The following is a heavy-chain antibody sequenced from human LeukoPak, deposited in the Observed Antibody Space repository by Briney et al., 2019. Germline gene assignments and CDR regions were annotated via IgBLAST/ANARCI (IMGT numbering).Heavy chain of an antibody. CDR3: VRDFVFGDLSPYYYYYMDV. V-gene: IGHV3-23*01. CDR2: ISGSGSST. D-gene: IGHD3-10*02. CDR1: GFTFSSYA. J-gene: IGHJ6*03. Sequence: PGGSLRLSCATSGFTFSSYAMSWVRQAPGKGLEWVSAISGSGSSTFYADSVKGRFTISRDNSKNTLYLLMNSLRAEDTALYYCVRDFVFGDLSPYYYYYMDVWGKGTTVTVSS.